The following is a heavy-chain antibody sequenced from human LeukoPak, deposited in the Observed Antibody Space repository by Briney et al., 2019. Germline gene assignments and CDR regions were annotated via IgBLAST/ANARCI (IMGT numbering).Heavy chain of an antibody. Sequence: GGSLRLSCAASGFTVGTYYMNWVRQAPGKGLEWVSILYSGETTYYADSVKGRFIVSRDNSKNMLYLQMNALRAEDTPVYYCARVGDHFHWYLDLWGRGTVVTVSS. CDR1: GFTVGTYY. D-gene: IGHD3-3*02. V-gene: IGHV3-53*01. J-gene: IGHJ2*01. CDR2: LYSGETT. CDR3: ARVGDHFHWYLDL.